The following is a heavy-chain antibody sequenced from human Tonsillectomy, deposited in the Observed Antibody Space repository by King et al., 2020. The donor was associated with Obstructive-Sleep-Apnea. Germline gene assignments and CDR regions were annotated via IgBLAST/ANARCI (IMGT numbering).Heavy chain of an antibody. CDR3: AKAGDIVVVPAAGHFDY. J-gene: IGHJ4*02. CDR2: ISWNSGSI. Sequence: VQLVESGGGLVQPGRSLRLSCAASGFTFDDYAMHWARQAPGKGLEWVSGISWNSGSIGYADSVKGRFTISRDNAKNSLYLQMNSLRAEDTALYYCAKAGDIVVVPAAGHFDYWGQGTLVTVSS. CDR1: GFTFDDYA. V-gene: IGHV3-9*01. D-gene: IGHD2-2*01.